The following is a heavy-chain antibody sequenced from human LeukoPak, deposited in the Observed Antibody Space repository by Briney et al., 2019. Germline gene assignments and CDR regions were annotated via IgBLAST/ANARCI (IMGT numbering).Heavy chain of an antibody. Sequence: SETLSLTCAVYGGSFSGYYWSWIRQPPGKGLEWIGEINHSGSTNYNPSLKSQVTISVDTSKNQFSLKLSSVTAADTAVYYCARGGEMATIRGLSFDPWGQGTLVTVSS. CDR1: GGSFSGYY. V-gene: IGHV4-34*01. J-gene: IGHJ5*02. CDR3: ARGGEMATIRGLSFDP. D-gene: IGHD5-24*01. CDR2: INHSGST.